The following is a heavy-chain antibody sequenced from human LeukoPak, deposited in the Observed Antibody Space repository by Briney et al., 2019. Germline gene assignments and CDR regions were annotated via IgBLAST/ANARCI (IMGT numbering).Heavy chain of an antibody. J-gene: IGHJ4*02. CDR2: ISAYNGNT. CDR1: GYTFTSYG. Sequence: ASVKVSCKASGYTFTSYGISRVRQAPGQGLEWMGWISAYNGNTNYAQKLQGRVTITADKSTSTAYMELSSLRSEDTAVYYCAREAECGSSTSCYIGYWGQGTLVTVSS. V-gene: IGHV1-18*04. D-gene: IGHD2-2*02. CDR3: AREAECGSSTSCYIGY.